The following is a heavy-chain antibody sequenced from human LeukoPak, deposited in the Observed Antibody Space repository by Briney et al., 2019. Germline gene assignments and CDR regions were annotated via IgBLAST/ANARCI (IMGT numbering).Heavy chain of an antibody. CDR2: IIPIFGTA. CDR1: GGTFSSYA. D-gene: IGHD5-24*01. V-gene: IGHV1-69*01. J-gene: IGHJ4*02. CDR3: VIEAPGMATKTIRSDPYYFDY. Sequence: SVKVSCKASGGTFSSYAISWVRQASGQGLEWMGGIIPIFGTANYAQKFQGRVTITADESTSTAYMELSSLRSEDTAVYYCVIEAPGMATKTIRSDPYYFDYWGQGTLVTVSS.